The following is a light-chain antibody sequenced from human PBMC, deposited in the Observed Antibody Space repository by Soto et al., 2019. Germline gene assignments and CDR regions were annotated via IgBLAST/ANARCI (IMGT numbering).Light chain of an antibody. CDR1: QAIYNY. CDR3: DEFSAEPN. CDR2: AAS. Sequence: DIQMTQSPSSLSASGGDRVTITCRASQAIYNYLAWYQQKPGKVPTLLISAASTLQSGVPSRFSGSGSATDFPLTISSLEPEGVATYYCDEFSAEPNFGGGTKVEI. V-gene: IGKV1-27*01. J-gene: IGKJ4*01.